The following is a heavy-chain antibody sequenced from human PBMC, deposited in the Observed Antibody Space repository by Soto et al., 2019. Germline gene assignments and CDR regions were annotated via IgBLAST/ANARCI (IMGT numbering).Heavy chain of an antibody. V-gene: IGHV4-34*01. Sequence: SETLSLTCAAYGGSFSGYYWSWIRQPPGKGLEWIGEINHSGSTNYNPSLKSRVTISVDTSKNQFSLKLSSVTAADTAVYYCARVAVAGTSYYMDVWGKGTTVTVSS. J-gene: IGHJ6*03. CDR1: GGSFSGYY. CDR3: ARVAVAGTSYYMDV. D-gene: IGHD6-19*01. CDR2: INHSGST.